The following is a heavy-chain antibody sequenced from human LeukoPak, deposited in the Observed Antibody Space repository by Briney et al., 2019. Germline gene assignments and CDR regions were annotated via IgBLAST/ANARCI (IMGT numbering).Heavy chain of an antibody. J-gene: IGHJ4*02. D-gene: IGHD3-22*01. Sequence: GGSLRLSCAASGFTVSSNSMSWVRQAPGKGLEWVSAISGSGGSTYYADSVKGRFTISRDNSKNTLYLQMNSLRAEDTAVYYCAKGPFYYYDSSGDFFDYWGQGTLVTVSS. V-gene: IGHV3-23*01. CDR2: ISGSGGST. CDR1: GFTVSSNS. CDR3: AKGPFYYYDSSGDFFDY.